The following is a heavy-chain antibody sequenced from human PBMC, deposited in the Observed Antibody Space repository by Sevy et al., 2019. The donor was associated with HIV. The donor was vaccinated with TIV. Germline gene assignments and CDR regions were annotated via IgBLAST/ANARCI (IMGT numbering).Heavy chain of an antibody. J-gene: IGHJ4*02. Sequence: ASVKVSRKVSGYTLTELSMHWLRQAPGKGLEWVGSFDPEDGETVYEHNFQGRVSMTEDTSTDTAYMEVISLKFEDTAVYYCATTKDYYDSSGYPFDYWGQGTLVTVSS. CDR3: ATTKDYYDSSGYPFDY. V-gene: IGHV1-24*01. CDR2: FDPEDGET. D-gene: IGHD3-22*01. CDR1: GYTLTELS.